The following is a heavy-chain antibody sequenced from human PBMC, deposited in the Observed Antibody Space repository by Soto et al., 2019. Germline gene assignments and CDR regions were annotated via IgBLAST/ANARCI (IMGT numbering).Heavy chain of an antibody. J-gene: IGHJ4*02. V-gene: IGHV1-69*14. CDR3: ACPRRRFDY. Sequence: QVQLVQSGAEVKKPGSSVKVSCKASGGTFSSYAISWVGQAPGQGLEWMGGIIPIFGKGNYAQQFQGRVTIAADKYTSTAYMERSSLRAEDRAVYYCACPRRRFDYWGQGTLVTVSS. CDR1: GGTFSSYA. CDR2: IIPIFGKG.